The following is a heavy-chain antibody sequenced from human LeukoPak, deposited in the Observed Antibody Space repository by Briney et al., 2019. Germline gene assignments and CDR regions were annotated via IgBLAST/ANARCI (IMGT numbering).Heavy chain of an antibody. CDR3: AKAGRYCSSTSCYTFDY. Sequence: GGSLRLSCAASGFTFSSYAMSWVRQAPGKGLEWVSSISGSGGSTYYADSVKGRFTISRDNSKNTLYLQMNSLRAEDTAVYYCAKAGRYCSSTSCYTFDYWGQGTLVTVSS. V-gene: IGHV3-23*01. CDR1: GFTFSSYA. J-gene: IGHJ4*02. CDR2: ISGSGGST. D-gene: IGHD2-2*02.